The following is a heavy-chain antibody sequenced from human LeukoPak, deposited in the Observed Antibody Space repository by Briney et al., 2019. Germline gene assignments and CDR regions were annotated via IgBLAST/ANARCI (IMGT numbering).Heavy chain of an antibody. CDR1: GFTFSNCA. D-gene: IGHD3-10*01. V-gene: IGHV3-30*18. CDR2: ISYDGSNK. J-gene: IGHJ4*02. CDR3: AKDSRHYYGSGSYGTLDY. Sequence: TGGSLRLSCAASGFTFSNCAMTWVRQAPGKGLEWVAVISYDGSNKYYADSVKGRFTISRDNSKNTLYLQMNSLRAEDTAVYYCAKDSRHYYGSGSYGTLDYWGQGTLVTVSS.